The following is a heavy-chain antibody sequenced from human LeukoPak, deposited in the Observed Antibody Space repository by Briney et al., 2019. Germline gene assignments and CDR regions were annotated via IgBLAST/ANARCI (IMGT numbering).Heavy chain of an antibody. V-gene: IGHV4-39*01. CDR2: IYYSGST. J-gene: IGHJ5*02. D-gene: IGHD3-10*01. CDR1: GGSISSSSYY. CDR3: ARKGQYYYGSGSYRPENWFDP. Sequence: PSETLSLTCTVSGGSISSSSYYWGWIRQPPGKGLEWIGSIYYSGSTYYNPSLKSRVTISVDTSKNQFSLKLSSVTAADTAVYYCARKGQYYYGSGSYRPENWFDPWGQGTLVTVSS.